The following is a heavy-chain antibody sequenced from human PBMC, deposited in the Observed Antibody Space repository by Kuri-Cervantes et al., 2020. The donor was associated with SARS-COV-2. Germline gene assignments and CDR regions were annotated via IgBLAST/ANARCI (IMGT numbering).Heavy chain of an antibody. CDR2: ISWDGGST. J-gene: IGHJ4*02. CDR1: GFTFDDYT. CDR3: AKDMTPDYGGNVDY. Sequence: GESLKISCAASGFTFDDYTMHWVRQAPGKGLEWVSLISWDGGSTYYADSVKGRFTISRDNSKNSLYLQMKSLRTEDTALYYCAKDMTPDYGGNVDYWGQGTLVTVSS. D-gene: IGHD4-23*01. V-gene: IGHV3-43*01.